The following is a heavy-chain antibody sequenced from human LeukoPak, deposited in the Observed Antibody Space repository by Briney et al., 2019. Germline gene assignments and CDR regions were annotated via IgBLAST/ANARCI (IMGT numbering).Heavy chain of an antibody. D-gene: IGHD1-26*01. Sequence: GGSLRLSCAASGFTFSSYSMNWVRQAPGKGLEWVGRIKSKRDGETTDYAALVKSRFSISRDDSKNTVYLQMNSVRTEDTAVYYCTSLVGSPTYWGQGTLVTVSS. V-gene: IGHV3-15*01. CDR1: GFTFSSYS. CDR2: IKSKRDGETT. CDR3: TSLVGSPTY. J-gene: IGHJ4*02.